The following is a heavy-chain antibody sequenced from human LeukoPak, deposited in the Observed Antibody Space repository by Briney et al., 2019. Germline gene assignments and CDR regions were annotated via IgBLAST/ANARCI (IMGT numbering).Heavy chain of an antibody. CDR1: GGTFSSYA. Sequence: SVKVSCKASGGTFSSYAISWVRQAPGQGLEWMGGIIPIFGTANYAQKFQGRVTITTDESTSTAYMELSSLRSEDTAVYYCASSGRYSSSWRPWYYYYYMDVWGKGTTVTVSS. V-gene: IGHV1-69*05. D-gene: IGHD6-13*01. J-gene: IGHJ6*03. CDR3: ASSGRYSSSWRPWYYYYYMDV. CDR2: IIPIFGTA.